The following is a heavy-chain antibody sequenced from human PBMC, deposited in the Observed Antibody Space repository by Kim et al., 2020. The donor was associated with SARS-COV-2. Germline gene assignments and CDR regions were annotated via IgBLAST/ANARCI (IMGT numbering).Heavy chain of an antibody. CDR2: ITPSGDTT. CDR3: VRADHGQHFDY. CDR1: GDTFSDYY. V-gene: IGHV1-46*01. J-gene: IGHJ4*02. Sequence: ASVKVSCKTSGDTFSDYYMHWVRQAPGQGLEWMGMITPSGDTTNYTQKFQGRVTMTRDTSASTVYMELSSLRHDDTAIYFCVRADHGQHFDYCGQGTLVTVSS.